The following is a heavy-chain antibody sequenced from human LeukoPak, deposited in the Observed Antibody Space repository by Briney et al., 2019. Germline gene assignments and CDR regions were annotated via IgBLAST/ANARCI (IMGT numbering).Heavy chain of an antibody. J-gene: IGHJ4*02. CDR1: GFTFSSYA. CDR3: AREKLGSDYFDY. CDR2: ISGSGGST. V-gene: IGHV3-23*01. Sequence: GGSLRLSCAASGFTFSSYAMSWVRRAPGKGLEWVSAISGSGGSTYYADSVKGRFTISRDNSKNTLYLQMNSLRAEDTAVYYCAREKLGSDYFDYWGQGTLVTVSS. D-gene: IGHD3-10*01.